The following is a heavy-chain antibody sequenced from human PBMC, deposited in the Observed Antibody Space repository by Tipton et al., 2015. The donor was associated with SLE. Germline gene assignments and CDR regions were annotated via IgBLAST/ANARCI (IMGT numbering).Heavy chain of an antibody. CDR1: GDSVSSNSAA. D-gene: IGHD2-15*01. CDR3: ARVLLSTLGAFDI. Sequence: QLVQSGAEVKPSQTLSLTCDISGDSVSSNSAAWNWIRQSPSRGLEWLGRTYYRSKWYIDYAVSVRSRIIINPDTSKNQFSLQLNSVTPEDTAVYYCARVLLSTLGAFDIWGQGTMVTVSS. J-gene: IGHJ3*02. V-gene: IGHV6-1*01. CDR2: TYYRSKWYI.